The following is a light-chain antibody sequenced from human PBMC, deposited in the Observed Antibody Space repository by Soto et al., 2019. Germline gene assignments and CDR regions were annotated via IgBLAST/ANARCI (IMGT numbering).Light chain of an antibody. CDR2: DAS. V-gene: IGKV3-11*01. J-gene: IGKJ2*01. Sequence: EIVLTQSPATLSLSPGERATLSCRASQSVSSYLAWYQQKPGQAPRLLIYDASNRATGIPARFSGSGSGTDFTLTISSLEPEDFAAYYCQQRSNSMYTFGQGTKVDIK. CDR1: QSVSSY. CDR3: QQRSNSMYT.